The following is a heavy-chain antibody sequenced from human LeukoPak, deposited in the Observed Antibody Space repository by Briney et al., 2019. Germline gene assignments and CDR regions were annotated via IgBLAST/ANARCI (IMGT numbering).Heavy chain of an antibody. D-gene: IGHD2-8*01. Sequence: PGGSLRLSCAASGFTFTSYWMNWVRQAPGKGLEWVDNIKEDGSEKYYVDSVKGRFTISRDNAKNSVYLQMNSLRAEDTAVYYCARDNGFWGQGTLVTVSS. CDR3: ARDNGF. CDR1: GFTFTSYW. CDR2: IKEDGSEK. V-gene: IGHV3-7*03. J-gene: IGHJ4*02.